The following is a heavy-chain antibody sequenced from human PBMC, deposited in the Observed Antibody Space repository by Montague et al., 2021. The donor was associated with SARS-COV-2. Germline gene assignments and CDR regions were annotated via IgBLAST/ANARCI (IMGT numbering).Heavy chain of an antibody. V-gene: IGHV3-9*01. CDR3: AKDYYFDAFDI. J-gene: IGHJ3*02. CDR1: GFTFGDYA. CDR2: ISWNSGSR. D-gene: IGHD3-10*01. Sequence: SLRLSCAASGFTFGDYAMHWVRQTPGKGLEWVSGISWNSGSRGYADSVKGRFTIYRDNAKNSLYLQINSLRTEDTAFYYCAKDYYFDAFDIWGQGTMVTVSS.